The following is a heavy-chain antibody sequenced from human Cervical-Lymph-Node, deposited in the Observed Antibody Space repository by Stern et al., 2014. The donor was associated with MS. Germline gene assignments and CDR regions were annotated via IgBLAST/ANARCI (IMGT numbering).Heavy chain of an antibody. CDR2: ITSTSTYT. Sequence: EVQLVESGGGLVKPGGSLRLSCAASGFTFSNYSMSWVRQAPGKGLEWVSSITSTSTYTYYADSVRGRFTISRDNAQKSLYLQMNSLRTEDTAVYYCGGNYWGQGTLVTVSS. CDR1: GFTFSNYS. CDR3: GGNY. J-gene: IGHJ4*02. V-gene: IGHV3-21*01.